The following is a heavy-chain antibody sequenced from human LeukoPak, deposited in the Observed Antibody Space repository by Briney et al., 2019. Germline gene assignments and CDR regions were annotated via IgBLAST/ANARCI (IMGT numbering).Heavy chain of an antibody. D-gene: IGHD6-19*01. CDR1: GGSISSYY. V-gene: IGHV4-4*07. Sequence: SETLSLTCTVSGGSISSYYWSWIRQPAGKGLERIGRIYTSGSTNYNPSLKSRVTMSVDTSKNQFSLKLSSVTAADTAVYYCAGGPDEYSSGWYVPEYFQHWGQGTLVTVSS. CDR2: IYTSGST. J-gene: IGHJ1*01. CDR3: AGGPDEYSSGWYVPEYFQH.